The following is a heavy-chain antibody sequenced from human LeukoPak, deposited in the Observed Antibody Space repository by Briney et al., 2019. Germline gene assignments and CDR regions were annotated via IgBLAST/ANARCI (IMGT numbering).Heavy chain of an antibody. CDR2: IHTSGST. CDR1: GGSISSYY. Sequence: PSETLSLTCTVSGGSISSYYWSWIRQPAGKGLEWIGRIHTSGSTNYNPSLKSRVTMSVDTSKNQFSLKLSSVTVADTAVYYCARGRYYYDSSGYYSLDYWGQGTLVTVSS. J-gene: IGHJ4*02. D-gene: IGHD3-22*01. V-gene: IGHV4-4*07. CDR3: ARGRYYYDSSGYYSLDY.